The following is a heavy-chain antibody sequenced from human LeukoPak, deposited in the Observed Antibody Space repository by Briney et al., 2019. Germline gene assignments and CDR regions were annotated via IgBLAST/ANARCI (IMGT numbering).Heavy chain of an antibody. J-gene: IGHJ4*02. CDR2: ISSSGSTI. D-gene: IGHD3-22*01. CDR3: ARGGTHYYDSSGYLRLDY. Sequence: GGSLRLSCAASGFTFSDYYMSWLRQAPGKGLEWVSYISSSGSTIYYADSVKGRFTISRDNAKNSLYLQMNSLRAEDTAVYYCARGGTHYYDSSGYLRLDYWGQGTLVTVSS. CDR1: GFTFSDYY. V-gene: IGHV3-11*01.